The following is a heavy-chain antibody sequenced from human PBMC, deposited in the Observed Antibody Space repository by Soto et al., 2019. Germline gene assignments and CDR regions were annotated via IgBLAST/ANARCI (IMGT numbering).Heavy chain of an antibody. J-gene: IGHJ6*02. CDR2: IYYSGNT. Sequence: PSETLSLTCTVSGGSISSYYWSWIRQPPGMGLECIGYIYYSGNTNYNPSLKSRVTISLDTSKNQFSLKLSSVTAADTAVYYCGAGDYGRNYYYGMDVWGQGTTVTVSS. V-gene: IGHV4-59*01. CDR3: GAGDYGRNYYYGMDV. CDR1: GGSISSYY. D-gene: IGHD4-17*01.